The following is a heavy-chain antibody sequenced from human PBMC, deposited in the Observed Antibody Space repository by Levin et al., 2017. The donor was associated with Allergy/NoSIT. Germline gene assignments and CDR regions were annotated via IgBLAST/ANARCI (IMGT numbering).Heavy chain of an antibody. J-gene: IGHJ6*04. CDR2: IYSGGST. D-gene: IGHD4-23*01. V-gene: IGHV3-66*02. CDR3: AIRWV. CDR1: GFTVSNNY. Sequence: ASETLSLTCAASGFTVSNNYMSWVRQAPGKGLEWVSFIYSGGSTYYADSVKGRFTISRDNSKNTLYLQMNSLRPEDTAVDYGAIRWVWGKGTTVTVSS.